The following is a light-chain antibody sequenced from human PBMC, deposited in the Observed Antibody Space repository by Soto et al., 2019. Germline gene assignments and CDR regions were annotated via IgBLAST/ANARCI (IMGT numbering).Light chain of an antibody. V-gene: IGKV1-5*01. CDR2: DAS. J-gene: IGKJ5*01. Sequence: IQMTQSPSSLSASVGDSLTLTCRASQTVTSYLNWYQQKPGKAPNLLIYDASSLQSGVPSRFSGSGSGTQFTLTISSLQPDDFATYFCQQYNSYSITFGQGTRLEIK. CDR1: QTVTSY. CDR3: QQYNSYSIT.